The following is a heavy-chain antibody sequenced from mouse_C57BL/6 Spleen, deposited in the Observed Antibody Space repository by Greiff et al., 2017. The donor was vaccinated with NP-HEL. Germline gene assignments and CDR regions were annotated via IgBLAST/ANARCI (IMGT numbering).Heavy chain of an antibody. J-gene: IGHJ2*01. CDR3: AREGGLRSYFDY. Sequence: VQLKESGPELVKPGDSVKISCKASGYSFTGYFMNWVMQSHGKSLEWIGRINPFNGDTFYNQKFKGKATLTVDKSSSTAHMELRSLTSEDSAVYYCAREGGLRSYFDYWGQGTTLTVSS. CDR1: GYSFTGYF. CDR2: INPFNGDT. V-gene: IGHV1-20*01. D-gene: IGHD2-4*01.